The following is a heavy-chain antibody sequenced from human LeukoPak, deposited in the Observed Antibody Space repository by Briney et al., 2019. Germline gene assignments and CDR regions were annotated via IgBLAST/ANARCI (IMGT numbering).Heavy chain of an antibody. D-gene: IGHD2/OR15-2a*01. Sequence: SETLSLTCTVSNGSLNSHFWTWVRQPPGKGLEWIGYIHYGGSTNYNPSLKSRVTMSLDTSKNQFSLKLTSVTTADTAIFYCARLRLLHDQLQYFAFDSWGQGSLVTVTS. V-gene: IGHV4-59*11. CDR2: IHYGGST. J-gene: IGHJ4*02. CDR1: NGSLNSHF. CDR3: ARLRLLHDQLQYFAFDS.